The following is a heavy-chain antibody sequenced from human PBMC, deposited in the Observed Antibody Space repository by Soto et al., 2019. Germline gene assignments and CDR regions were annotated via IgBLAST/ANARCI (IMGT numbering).Heavy chain of an antibody. V-gene: IGHV3-23*01. CDR3: ARDSGYGSGNSVNHYLDC. CDR2: ISGSGVTK. Sequence: GGSLRLSFAASGFTFIAYAMSWVRQAAWKGLEWVSVISGSGVTKYYAYSVKGRFTISRDNSKNTVYLQMDSLRAEDTAVYYCARDSGYGSGNSVNHYLDCWGRGTLVTVSS. D-gene: IGHD3-10*01. J-gene: IGHJ4*01. CDR1: GFTFIAYA.